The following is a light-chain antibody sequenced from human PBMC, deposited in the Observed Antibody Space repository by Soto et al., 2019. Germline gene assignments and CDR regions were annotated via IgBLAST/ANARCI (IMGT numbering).Light chain of an antibody. Sequence: EIVLTQSPGTLSLSPGERATLSCRASQSVSSYLAWYQQKPGQAPRLLIYGASSRATGIPDRFSGSGSGTDFTLTISRLEPEDFAVYYCQQYGSPSRTFGQGTMVEIK. CDR2: GAS. J-gene: IGKJ1*01. CDR3: QQYGSPSRT. V-gene: IGKV3-20*01. CDR1: QSVSSY.